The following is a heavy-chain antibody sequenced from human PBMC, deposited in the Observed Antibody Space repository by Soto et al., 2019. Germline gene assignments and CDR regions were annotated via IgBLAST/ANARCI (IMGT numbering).Heavy chain of an antibody. CDR2: IIPIFGTT. CDR1: GGTFGSNA. Sequence: QVQLVQSETEVRKPESSVKVSCRASGGTFGSNAISWVRQAPGQGLEWMGNIIPIFGTTKNAQNFQGRATITADESTNTAYMELSSLTSEDTAIYYCAREGFTFGPGAVRGAFDTWGQGTMVTVSS. D-gene: IGHD4-4*01. CDR3: AREGFTFGPGAVRGAFDT. V-gene: IGHV1-69*15. J-gene: IGHJ3*02.